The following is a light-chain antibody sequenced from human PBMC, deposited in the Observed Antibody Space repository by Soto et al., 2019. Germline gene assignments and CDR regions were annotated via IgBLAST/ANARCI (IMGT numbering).Light chain of an antibody. J-gene: IGLJ1*01. CDR1: SSDVGGYNY. CDR2: EVS. CDR3: VSWDDSLSGLV. V-gene: IGLV2-8*01. Sequence: QSALTQPPSASGSPGQSVTISCTGTSSDVGGYNYVSWYQQHPGKAPKLMIYEVSKRPSGVPDRFSGSKSGNTASLTVSGLQAEDEGDYYCVSWDDSLSGLVFGTGTKLTVL.